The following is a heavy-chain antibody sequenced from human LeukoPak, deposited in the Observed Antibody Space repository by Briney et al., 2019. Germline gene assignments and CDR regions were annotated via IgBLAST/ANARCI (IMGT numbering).Heavy chain of an antibody. CDR1: GGSFSGYY. Sequence: SETLSLTCAAYGGSFSGYYWSWIRQPPGKGLEWIGEINHSGSTNYNPSLKSRVTISVDTSKNQFSLKLSSVTAADTAVYYCASLGYDFWSGYVLDYWGQGTLVTVSS. CDR3: ASLGYDFWSGYVLDY. J-gene: IGHJ4*02. CDR2: INHSGST. V-gene: IGHV4-34*01. D-gene: IGHD3-3*01.